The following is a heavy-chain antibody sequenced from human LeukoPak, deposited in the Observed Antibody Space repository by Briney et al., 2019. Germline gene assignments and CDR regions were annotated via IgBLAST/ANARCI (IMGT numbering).Heavy chain of an antibody. CDR3: AREGRWDRLFSDIVVVPAAPWRPDDAFDI. Sequence: SQTLSLTCAISGDSVSSNSAACNWIRQSPSRGLEWLGRTYYRSKWYNDYAVSVKSRITINPDTSKNQFSLQLNSVTPEDTAVYYCAREGRWDRLFSDIVVVPAAPWRPDDAFDIWGQGAMVTVSS. CDR2: TYYRSKWYN. J-gene: IGHJ3*02. D-gene: IGHD2-2*01. V-gene: IGHV6-1*01. CDR1: GDSVSSNSAA.